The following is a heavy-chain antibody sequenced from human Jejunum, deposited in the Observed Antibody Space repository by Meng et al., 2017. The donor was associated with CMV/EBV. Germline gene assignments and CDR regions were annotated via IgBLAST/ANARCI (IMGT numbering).Heavy chain of an antibody. Sequence: SGVTFDDYGMSWVRQVPGKGLEWVSVIYSGGSTTYYADSVKGRFTISRDNSKNTLYLQMNSLRAEDTAIYYCAKAESSAWYSSDHWGQGTRVTVSS. CDR1: GVTFDDYG. D-gene: IGHD2-21*01. CDR3: AKAESSAWYSSDH. CDR2: IYSGGSTT. V-gene: IGHV3-23*03. J-gene: IGHJ5*02.